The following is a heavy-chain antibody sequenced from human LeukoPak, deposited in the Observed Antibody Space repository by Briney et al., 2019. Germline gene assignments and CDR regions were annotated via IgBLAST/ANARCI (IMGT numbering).Heavy chain of an antibody. V-gene: IGHV3-23*01. J-gene: IGHJ4*02. CDR2: ISGSGGST. Sequence: GGSLRLSCAASGFTFSSYAMSWVRQAPGKGLEWVSAISGSGGSTYYADSVKGRFTISRDNSKNTLYLQMNSLRAEDTAVYYCAKGKEMATIWDYYDNWGQGTLVTVSS. CDR1: GFTFSSYA. CDR3: AKGKEMATIWDYYDN. D-gene: IGHD5-24*01.